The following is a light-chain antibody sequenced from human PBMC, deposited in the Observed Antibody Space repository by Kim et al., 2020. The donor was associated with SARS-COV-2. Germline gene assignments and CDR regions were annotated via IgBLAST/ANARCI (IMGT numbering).Light chain of an antibody. J-gene: IGLJ3*02. CDR3: QSADSSGTWV. CDR2: KDS. Sequence: SYELTQPPSVSVSPGQTARITCSGDALPKQYAYWYQQKPGQAPVLVIYKDSERPSGIPERFSGSSSGTTVTLNISGVQAEDEADYYCQSADSSGTWVFGG. CDR1: ALPKQY. V-gene: IGLV3-25*03.